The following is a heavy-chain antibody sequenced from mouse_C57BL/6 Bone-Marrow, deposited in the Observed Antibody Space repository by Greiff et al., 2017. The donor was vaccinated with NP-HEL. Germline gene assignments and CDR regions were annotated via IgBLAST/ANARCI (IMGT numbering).Heavy chain of an antibody. V-gene: IGHV1-4*01. Sequence: VKLVESGAELARPGASVKMSCKASGYTFTSYTMHWVKQRPGQGLEWIGYINPSSGYTKYNQKFKDKATLTADKSSSTAYMQLSSLTSEDSAVYYCARGVFAYWGQGTLVTVSA. CDR1: GYTFTSYT. CDR3: ARGVFAY. J-gene: IGHJ3*01. CDR2: INPSSGYT.